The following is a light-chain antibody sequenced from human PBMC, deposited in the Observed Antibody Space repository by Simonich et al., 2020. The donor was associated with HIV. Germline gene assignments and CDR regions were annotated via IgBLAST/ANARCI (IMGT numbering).Light chain of an antibody. J-gene: IGKJ4*01. CDR1: QDISNS. CDR3: QQYHHLPLT. V-gene: IGKV1-33*01. Sequence: DIQMTQSPSSVSASVGDRVTITCQASQDISNSLNWYQQKPGKAPKLLIFDASNLETGVPSRFSGSASGTDFTFTISSLQPEDIATYYCQQYHHLPLTFAGGTKVEIK. CDR2: DAS.